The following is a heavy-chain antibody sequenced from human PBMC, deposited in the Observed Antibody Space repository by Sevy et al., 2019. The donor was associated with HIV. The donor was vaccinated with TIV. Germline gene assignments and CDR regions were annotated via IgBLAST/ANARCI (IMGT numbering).Heavy chain of an antibody. D-gene: IGHD3-3*01. Sequence: GESLRLSCAASGFTFSSYWMSWVRQAPGKGLEWVANIKQDGSEKYYVDSVKGRFTISRDNAKNSLYLQMNSLRAEDTAVYYCARESFWAHDAFDIWGQGTMVTVS. CDR3: ARESFWAHDAFDI. V-gene: IGHV3-7*01. J-gene: IGHJ3*02. CDR1: GFTFSSYW. CDR2: IKQDGSEK.